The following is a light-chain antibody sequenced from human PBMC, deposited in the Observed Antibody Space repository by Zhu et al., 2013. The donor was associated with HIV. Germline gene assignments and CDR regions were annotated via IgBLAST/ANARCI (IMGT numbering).Light chain of an antibody. CDR2: ATS. V-gene: IGKV1-17*01. CDR3: QQVKSYPLT. J-gene: IGKJ4*01. Sequence: DIQMTQSPSSLSASVGDRISITCRASQGIRIDLGWYQQKPGKAPKLLIYATSTLQSGVPSRFSGSRSGTDFTLTISSLQSEDFATYYCQQVKSYPLTFGGGTRVEIK. CDR1: QGIRID.